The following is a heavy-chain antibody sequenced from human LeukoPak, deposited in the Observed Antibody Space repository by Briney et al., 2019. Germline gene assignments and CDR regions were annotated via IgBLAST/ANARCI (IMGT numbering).Heavy chain of an antibody. CDR2: INWNGGST. CDR1: GFTFDDYG. D-gene: IGHD3-22*01. CDR3: ARDQDGYYDSSGMPTGWFDP. V-gene: IGHV3-20*01. Sequence: GGSLRLSCAASGFTFDDYGMSWVRQAPGKGLEWVSGINWNGGSTGYADSVKGRFTISRDNAKNSLYLQMNSLRAEDTALYHCARDQDGYYDSSGMPTGWFDPWGQGTLVTVSS. J-gene: IGHJ5*02.